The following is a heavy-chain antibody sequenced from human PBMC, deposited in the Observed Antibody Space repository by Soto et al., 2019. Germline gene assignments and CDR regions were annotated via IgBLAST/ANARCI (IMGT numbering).Heavy chain of an antibody. CDR1: GFTFSSYS. J-gene: IGHJ4*02. D-gene: IGHD3-9*01. CDR3: ARENYDILTGPTASFDY. V-gene: IGHV3-21*01. CDR2: ISSSSSYI. Sequence: PGGSLRLSCAASGFTFSSYSMNWVRQAPGKGLEWVSSISSSSSYIYYADSVKGRFTISRDNAKNSLYLQMNSLRAEDTAVYYCARENYDILTGPTASFDYWGQGTLVTVSS.